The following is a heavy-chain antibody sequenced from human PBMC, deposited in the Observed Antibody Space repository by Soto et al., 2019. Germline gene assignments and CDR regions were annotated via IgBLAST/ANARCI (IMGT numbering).Heavy chain of an antibody. Sequence: SVKVSCKASGGTFSSYAISWVRQAPGQGLEWMGGIIPIFGTANYAQKFQGRVTITADESTSTAYMELSSLRSEDTAVYYCASHTYYDFWSGYRSYYYGMDVWGQ. D-gene: IGHD3-3*01. J-gene: IGHJ6*02. CDR1: GGTFSSYA. V-gene: IGHV1-69*13. CDR3: ASHTYYDFWSGYRSYYYGMDV. CDR2: IIPIFGTA.